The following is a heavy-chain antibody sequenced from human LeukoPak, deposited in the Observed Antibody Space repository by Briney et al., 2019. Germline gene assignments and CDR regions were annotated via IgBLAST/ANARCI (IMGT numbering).Heavy chain of an antibody. V-gene: IGHV3-23*01. Sequence: PGGSLRLSCAASGFTFSYYAMNWVRQAPGKGLEWVSAISGSGDSTYYADSVEGRFTISRDNSKNTLYLQMNSLRAEDTAVYYCARGYLGTMTWGQGTLVTVSS. J-gene: IGHJ5*02. CDR3: ARGYLGTMT. D-gene: IGHD7-27*01. CDR2: ISGSGDST. CDR1: GFTFSYYA.